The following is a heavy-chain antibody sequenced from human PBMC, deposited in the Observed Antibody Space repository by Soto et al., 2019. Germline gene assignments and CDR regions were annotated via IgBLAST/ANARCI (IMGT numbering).Heavy chain of an antibody. CDR2: VDQSGST. J-gene: IGHJ4*02. Sequence: QVQLQQWGAGLLKPSETLSLTCAIYGGSFSGYYWSWIRQPPGMGLEWIGEVDQSGSTNYNPSLKSRVTISGDTSKNQFSLRLNSVTAADTAVYYCARDRQRGYCTGGSCSSYFDYWGQGALVIVSS. D-gene: IGHD2-15*01. V-gene: IGHV4-34*01. CDR3: ARDRQRGYCTGGSCSSYFDY. CDR1: GGSFSGYY.